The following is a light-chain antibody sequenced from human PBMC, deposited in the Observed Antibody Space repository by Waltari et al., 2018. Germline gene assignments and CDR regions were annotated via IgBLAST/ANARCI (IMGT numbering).Light chain of an antibody. CDR1: SSNIGVNY. V-gene: IGLV1-47*01. CDR3: AAWDDSLSNFV. Sequence: QSVLTQPPSASGTPGQKVTISCSGGSSNIGVNYVYWYQQLPGTTPNLLTYKSNRRPSGVPDRLSGSKSGTSASLAISGLRSEDEGHYYCAAWDDSLSNFVFGTGTKVTVL. CDR2: KSN. J-gene: IGLJ1*01.